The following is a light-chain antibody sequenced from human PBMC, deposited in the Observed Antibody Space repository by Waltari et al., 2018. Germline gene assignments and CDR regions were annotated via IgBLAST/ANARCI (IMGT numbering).Light chain of an antibody. J-gene: IGLJ2*01. CDR2: NND. CDR1: NSNLERNP. V-gene: IGLV1-44*01. CDR3: VSWDDSLNGEI. Sequence: QSVVTQPPSASGTPGQGVAISCSGSNSNLERNPVQWYQHVPGTAPKLLIYNNDQRPSGVPDRFSGSKSDFSASLAISGLQAEDEGDYYCVSWDDSLNGEIFGGGTRLTVL.